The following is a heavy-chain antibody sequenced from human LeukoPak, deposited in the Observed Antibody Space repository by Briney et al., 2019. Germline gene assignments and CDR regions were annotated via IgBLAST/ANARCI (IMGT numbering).Heavy chain of an antibody. CDR3: ARGLGTYSVSGHKYDTLWFDP. Sequence: ASVNVSCKTSGFTFRTYGIIWVRQAPGQGLEWVGWIGNYNGNTNYAQNFQGRVTMTTDTSTNTAYMELRSLRSDDTAMYYCARGLGTYSVSGHKYDTLWFDPWGQGTLVTVSS. CDR1: GFTFRTYG. D-gene: IGHD3-10*01. J-gene: IGHJ5*02. V-gene: IGHV1-18*01. CDR2: IGNYNGNT.